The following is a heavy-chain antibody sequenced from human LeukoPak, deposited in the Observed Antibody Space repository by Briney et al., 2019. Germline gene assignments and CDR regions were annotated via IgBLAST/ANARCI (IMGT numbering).Heavy chain of an antibody. CDR1: GFTFRSYA. CDR2: ISGSGGDK. V-gene: IGHV3-23*01. D-gene: IGHD6-19*01. CDR3: AKTTAGYSSGRYPGWPIDY. Sequence: GGSLRLSCAASGFTFRSYAIYWVRQAPGKGLEWVSGISGSGGDKYYADSGKGRFTISRDNSKNTVFLQMDSLRAEDTAVYYCAKTTAGYSSGRYPGWPIDYWGQGTLVTVSS. J-gene: IGHJ4*02.